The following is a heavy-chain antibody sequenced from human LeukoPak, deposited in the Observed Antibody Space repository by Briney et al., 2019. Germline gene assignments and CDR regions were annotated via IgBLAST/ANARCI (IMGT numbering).Heavy chain of an antibody. CDR3: TRSHPAGGYGDYGFDY. J-gene: IGHJ4*02. Sequence: GGSLRLSCAASGFTFGNAWMSWVRQAPGKGLEWVGRIKSKTDGGTTDYAAPVKGRFTISRDDSKNTLYLQMNSLKTEDTAVYYCTRSHPAGGYGDYGFDYWGQGTLVTVSP. D-gene: IGHD4-17*01. V-gene: IGHV3-15*01. CDR2: IKSKTDGGTT. CDR1: GFTFGNAW.